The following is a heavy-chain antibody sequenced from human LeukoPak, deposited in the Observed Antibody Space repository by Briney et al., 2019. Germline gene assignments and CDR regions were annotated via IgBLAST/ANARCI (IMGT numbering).Heavy chain of an antibody. Sequence: PGGSLRLSCAASGFTFGSYAMGWVRQAPGKGLEWVSAISGSGGSPYYTDSVKGRFTISKDNSKDTLYLQMNSLRDEDTAVYYCARDHPGSGWYVDYWGQGTLVTASS. J-gene: IGHJ4*02. CDR2: ISGSGGSP. CDR1: GFTFGSYA. D-gene: IGHD6-19*01. V-gene: IGHV3-23*01. CDR3: ARDHPGSGWYVDY.